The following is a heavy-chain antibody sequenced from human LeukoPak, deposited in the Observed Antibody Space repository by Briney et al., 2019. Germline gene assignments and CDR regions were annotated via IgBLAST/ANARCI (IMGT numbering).Heavy chain of an antibody. J-gene: IGHJ3*01. CDR1: GYTFTGYY. CDR3: ARLSEIQGNTFDV. D-gene: IGHD5-18*01. V-gene: IGHV7-4-1*02. CDR2: INTNTGNP. Sequence: GASVKVSCKASGYTFTGYYMHWVRLAPGQGLEWMGWINTNTGNPTYAQGFTGRFVFSLDTSVSTSYLQISSLQAEDTAVYYCARLSEIQGNTFDVWGQGTMVTVSS.